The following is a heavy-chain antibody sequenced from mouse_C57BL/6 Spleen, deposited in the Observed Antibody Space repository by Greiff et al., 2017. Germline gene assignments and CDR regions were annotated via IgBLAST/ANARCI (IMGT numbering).Heavy chain of an antibody. J-gene: IGHJ4*01. CDR1: GFTFSDYG. CDR3: ARRLVDY. V-gene: IGHV5-17*01. Sequence: EVKLMESGGGLVKPGGSLKLSCAASGFTFSDYGMHWVRQAPEKGLEWVAYISSGSSTIYYAATVKGRFTISRDNAKNTLFLQMTSLRSEDTAMXYCARRLVDYWGQGTSVTVSS. CDR2: ISSGSSTI.